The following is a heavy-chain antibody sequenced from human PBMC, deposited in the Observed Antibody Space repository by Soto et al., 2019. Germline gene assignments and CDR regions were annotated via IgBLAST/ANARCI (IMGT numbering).Heavy chain of an antibody. D-gene: IGHD3-22*01. Sequence: ASEKVSCNASGYTFANYAMHWMSHAPCQRIEWMGWINAGNGKKKYSQQSPARVNINTDTSASTDYMQLSSLRYEDTAVYHCARGERYYYDSSGYFGFDYWGQGTLVTVSS. CDR3: ARGERYYYDSSGYFGFDY. CDR1: GYTFANYA. CDR2: INAGNGKK. J-gene: IGHJ4*02. V-gene: IGHV1-3*01.